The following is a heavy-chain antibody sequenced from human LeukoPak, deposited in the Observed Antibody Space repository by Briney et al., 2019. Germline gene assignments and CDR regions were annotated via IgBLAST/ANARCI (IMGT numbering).Heavy chain of an antibody. J-gene: IGHJ4*02. CDR1: GFTFSDYY. D-gene: IGHD5-24*01. V-gene: IGHV3-11*04. Sequence: PGGSLRLSCAASGFTFSDYYMTWIRQAPGKGLEWVSYISSSSNNIHYANSVRGQFTISRDNAKNSVYLQMNSLRAEDTAVYYCARAMGYFDYWGQGTLVTVSS. CDR3: ARAMGYFDY. CDR2: ISSSSNNI.